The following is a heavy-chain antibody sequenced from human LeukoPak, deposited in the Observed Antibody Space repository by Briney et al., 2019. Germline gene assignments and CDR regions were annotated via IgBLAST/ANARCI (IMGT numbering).Heavy chain of an antibody. Sequence: QPGRSLRLSCAASGFTFSSYGMHWVRQAPGKGLEWVAVISYDGSNKYYADSEKGRFTISRDNSKNTLYLQMNSLRAEDTAVYYCAKDRDIVVVPAASFFDYWGQGTLVTVSS. J-gene: IGHJ4*02. CDR3: AKDRDIVVVPAASFFDY. V-gene: IGHV3-30*18. CDR2: ISYDGSNK. D-gene: IGHD2-2*01. CDR1: GFTFSSYG.